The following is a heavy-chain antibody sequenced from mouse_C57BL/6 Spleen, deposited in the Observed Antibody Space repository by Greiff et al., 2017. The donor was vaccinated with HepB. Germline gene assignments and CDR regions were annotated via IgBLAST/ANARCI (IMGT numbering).Heavy chain of an antibody. CDR2: INPNNGGT. V-gene: IGHV1-26*01. CDR1: GYTFTDYY. D-gene: IGHD1-1*01. J-gene: IGHJ1*03. CDR3: ARSPSYYYGSSYWYFDV. Sequence: VQLQQSGPELVKPGASVKISCKASGYTFTDYYMNWVKQSHGKSLEWIGDINPNNGGTSYNQKFKGKATLTVDKSSSTAYMELRSLTSEDSAVYYCARSPSYYYGSSYWYFDVWAQGPRSPSPQ.